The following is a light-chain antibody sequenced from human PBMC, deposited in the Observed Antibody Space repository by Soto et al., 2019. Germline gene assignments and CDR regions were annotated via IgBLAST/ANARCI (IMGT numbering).Light chain of an antibody. Sequence: QSVLTQPASVSGSPGQSITISCTGTSSDVGGYNFVSWYQQHPGKAPKLMIYEVSNRPSGISDRFSGSKSGNTASLTISGLQAEDEADYYCSSYRSRNIIAFGTGTKLTVL. CDR2: EVS. V-gene: IGLV2-14*01. J-gene: IGLJ1*01. CDR1: SSDVGGYNF. CDR3: SSYRSRNIIA.